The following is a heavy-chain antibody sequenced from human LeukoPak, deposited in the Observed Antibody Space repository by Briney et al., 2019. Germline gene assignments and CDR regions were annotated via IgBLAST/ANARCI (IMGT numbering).Heavy chain of an antibody. CDR2: IIPIFGTA. J-gene: IGHJ4*02. CDR1: GGTFSSYA. V-gene: IGHV1-69*05. CDR3: ARVSKYYDFWSGYSGFDY. Sequence: SVKVSCKASGGTFSSYAISWVRQAPGQGLEWMGGIIPIFGTANYAQKLQGRVTMATDTSTSTAYMELRSLRSDDTAVYYCARVSKYYDFWSGYSGFDYWGQGTLVTVSS. D-gene: IGHD3-3*01.